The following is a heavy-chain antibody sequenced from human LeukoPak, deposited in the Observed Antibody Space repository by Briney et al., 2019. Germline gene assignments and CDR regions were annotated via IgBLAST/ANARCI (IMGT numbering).Heavy chain of an antibody. V-gene: IGHV4-59*08. CDR1: NDSINNYY. CDR3: ARYYCTDRCYYFDY. J-gene: IGHJ4*02. D-gene: IGHD2-8*02. Sequence: SETLSLTCTVSNDSINNYYWSWIRQPPGKGLEWIGYIYYSGNTNYNPSLKSRVTVSVDTSKNQLSLRLSSVSAADTAVYYCARYYCTDRCYYFDYWGQGTLVTVSS. CDR2: IYYSGNT.